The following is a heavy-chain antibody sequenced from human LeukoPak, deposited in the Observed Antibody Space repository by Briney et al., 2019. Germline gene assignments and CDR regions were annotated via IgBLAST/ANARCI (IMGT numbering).Heavy chain of an antibody. CDR2: ISWNSGSI. J-gene: IGHJ4*02. CDR1: GFTFDDYA. V-gene: IGHV3-9*01. Sequence: GGSLRLSCAASGFTFDDYAMHWVRQAPGKGLEWVSGISWNSGSIGYADSVKGRFTISRDNAKNSLYLQMNSLRAEDTALYYCAKGSSVGATALDYWGQGTLVTVSS. D-gene: IGHD1-26*01. CDR3: AKGSSVGATALDY.